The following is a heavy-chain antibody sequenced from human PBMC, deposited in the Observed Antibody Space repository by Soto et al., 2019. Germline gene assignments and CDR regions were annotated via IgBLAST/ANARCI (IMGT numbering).Heavy chain of an antibody. CDR3: ARDGTYNWV. V-gene: IGHV3-66*01. D-gene: IGHD1-1*01. J-gene: IGHJ4*02. CDR2: IYSGGAT. Sequence: EVQLVESGGGLVQPGGSLRLSCAASGFTVSNNYMRWVRQAPGKGLEWGSLIYSGGATYYADSVKGRFTISRDNSKTTLYLQMNSLRAEDTAVYYCARDGTYNWVGGQGILVTVSS. CDR1: GFTVSNNY.